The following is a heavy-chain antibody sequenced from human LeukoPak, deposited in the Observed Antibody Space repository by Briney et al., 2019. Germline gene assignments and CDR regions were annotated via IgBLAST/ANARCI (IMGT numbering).Heavy chain of an antibody. V-gene: IGHV1-2*02. Sequence: ASVKVSCKASGYTFTGYYMHWVRQAPGQGLEWMGWINPNSGGTNYAQKFQGRVTMTRDTSISTAYMELSRLRSDDTAVYYCARFEYSSSGGLAYWGQGTLVTVSS. CDR3: ARFEYSSSGGLAY. CDR1: GYTFTGYY. CDR2: INPNSGGT. J-gene: IGHJ4*02. D-gene: IGHD6-6*01.